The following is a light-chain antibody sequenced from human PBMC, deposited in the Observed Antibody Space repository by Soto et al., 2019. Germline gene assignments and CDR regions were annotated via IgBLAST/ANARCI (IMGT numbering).Light chain of an antibody. CDR3: QQSYNIPIT. Sequence: EIQMTQSPPSLSASVGGRGTLTCLASESISTYLNWYQQQPGKAPKLLIYAASTLQSGVPSRFSGSGSGTDFTLIISSLQPEDFATFYCQQSYNIPITFGQGTQLEIK. CDR1: ESISTY. V-gene: IGKV1-39*01. CDR2: AAS. J-gene: IGKJ5*01.